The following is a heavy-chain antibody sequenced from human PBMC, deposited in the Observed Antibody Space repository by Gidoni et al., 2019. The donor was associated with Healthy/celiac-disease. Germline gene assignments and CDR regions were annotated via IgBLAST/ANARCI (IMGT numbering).Heavy chain of an antibody. CDR2: INPSGGST. J-gene: IGHJ6*02. D-gene: IGHD3-10*01. CDR1: GYTFTGYY. Sequence: QVQLVQSGAEVKKPGASVKVSCKASGYTFTGYYMHWVRQAPGQGLEWMGIINPSGGSTSYAQKFQGRVTMTRDTSTSTVYMELSSLRSEDTAVYYCARVDLSYYYGSGSYTTNYYYGMDVWGQGTTVTVSS. V-gene: IGHV1-46*01. CDR3: ARVDLSYYYGSGSYTTNYYYGMDV.